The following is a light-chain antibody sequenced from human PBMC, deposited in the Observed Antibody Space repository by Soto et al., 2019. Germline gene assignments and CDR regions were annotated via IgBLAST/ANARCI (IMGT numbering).Light chain of an antibody. V-gene: IGLV2-14*01. CDR3: SSYTGSSTLNDV. CDR1: SSDVGGYNY. Sequence: QSALTQPASVSGSPGQSITISCTGTSSDVGGYNYVSWYQQHPGKAPKLMIYDVSNRPSGVSNRFSGSKSGNTASLTISGLQAEDEADYYCSSYTGSSTLNDVFGTGTKVTVL. J-gene: IGLJ1*01. CDR2: DVS.